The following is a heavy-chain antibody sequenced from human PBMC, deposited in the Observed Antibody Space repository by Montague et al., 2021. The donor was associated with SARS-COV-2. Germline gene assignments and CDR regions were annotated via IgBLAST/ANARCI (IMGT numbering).Heavy chain of an antibody. CDR1: GGTISSSSYY. CDR2: VYSRGST. CDR3: ARHIVTMVRGGHIAMEGWFDP. J-gene: IGHJ5*02. D-gene: IGHD3-10*01. Sequence: SETLSLTCTFSGGTISSSSYYCAWIRQPPGKGLEWVGSVYSRGSTYYNPSLKSQVTISVDTSKNQFSLKLTSVTAADTAVYYCARHIVTMVRGGHIAMEGWFDPWGQGTLVTVSS. V-gene: IGHV4-39*01.